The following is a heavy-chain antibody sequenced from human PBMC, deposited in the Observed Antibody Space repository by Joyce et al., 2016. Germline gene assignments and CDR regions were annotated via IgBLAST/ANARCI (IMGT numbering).Heavy chain of an antibody. V-gene: IGHV3-21*02. D-gene: IGHD2-21*02. CDR1: GFSFTPYS. Sequence: EMQLVVSGGGLVKLGGSLRLSCAASGFSFTPYSMTWVSQAPGKGLEWGSAIRSRDSDICDAGSVMGRFFMSRDNAKNSVYLQMDSLRAEDTAVYYCATAVRDYCGADCPDHWGQGTLVTVFS. CDR3: ATAVRDYCGADCPDH. CDR2: IRSRDSDI. J-gene: IGHJ4*02.